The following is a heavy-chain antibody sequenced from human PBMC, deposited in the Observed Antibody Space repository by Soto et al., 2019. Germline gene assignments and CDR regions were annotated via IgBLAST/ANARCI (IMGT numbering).Heavy chain of an antibody. CDR1: GGTFSSYA. J-gene: IGHJ3*02. Sequence: SVKVSCKASGGTFSSYAISWVRQAPGQGLEWMGGIIPIFGTANYAQKFQGRVTITADESTSTAYMELSSLRSEDTAVYYCARDGDSGYDYPVDAFDIWGQGTLVTVSS. CDR2: IIPIFGTA. V-gene: IGHV1-69*13. CDR3: ARDGDSGYDYPVDAFDI. D-gene: IGHD5-12*01.